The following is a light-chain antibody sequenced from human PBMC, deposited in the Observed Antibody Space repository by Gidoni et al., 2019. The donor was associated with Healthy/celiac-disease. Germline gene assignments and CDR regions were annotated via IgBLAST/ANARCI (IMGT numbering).Light chain of an antibody. CDR1: SSNIGSNT. J-gene: IGLJ1*01. CDR2: SNN. Sequence: QSVLTQPPSASGTPGQRVTISCSGSSSNIGSNTVNWYQQLPGPAPKLLIYSNNQRPSGVPDRFSGSKSGTSASLAISGLQSEDEADYYCAAWDDSLNGRGVFGTGTKVTVL. CDR3: AAWDDSLNGRGV. V-gene: IGLV1-44*01.